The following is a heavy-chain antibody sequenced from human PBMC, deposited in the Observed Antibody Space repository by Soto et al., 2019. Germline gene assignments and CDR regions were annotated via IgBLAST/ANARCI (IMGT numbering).Heavy chain of an antibody. D-gene: IGHD4-17*01. V-gene: IGHV3-23*01. Sequence: EVQLLESGGGLVQPGGSLRLSCAASGFTFSSYAMSWVRQAPGKGLKWISSISGSGTSTYYADSVKGRFTISRDNSKNTMYLQMNSLRAEDTALYFCAKENTADYGDCVDYWGQGTRVTVSS. CDR2: ISGSGTST. CDR3: AKENTADYGDCVDY. CDR1: GFTFSSYA. J-gene: IGHJ4*02.